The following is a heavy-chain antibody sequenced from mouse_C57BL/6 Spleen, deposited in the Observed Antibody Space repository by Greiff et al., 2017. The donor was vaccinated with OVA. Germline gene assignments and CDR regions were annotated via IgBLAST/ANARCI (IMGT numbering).Heavy chain of an antibody. CDR3: ARALHYFDY. J-gene: IGHJ2*01. V-gene: IGHV1-61*01. Sequence: QVQLQQPGAELVRPGSSVKLSCKASGYTFTSYWMDWVKQRPGQGLEWIGNIYPSDSETHYNQKFKDKATLTVDKSSSTAYMQLSSLTSEDSAVYYCARALHYFDYWGQGTTLTVSS. CDR2: IYPSDSET. CDR1: GYTFTSYW. D-gene: IGHD3-1*01.